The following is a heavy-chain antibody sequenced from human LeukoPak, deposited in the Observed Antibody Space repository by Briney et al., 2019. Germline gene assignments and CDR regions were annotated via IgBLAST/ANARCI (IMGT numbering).Heavy chain of an antibody. CDR2: INRDGRST. D-gene: IGHD3-9*01. J-gene: IGHJ4*02. V-gene: IGHV3-74*01. CDR1: GFTFSSDW. CDR3: ARQPYDILTGPSFDY. Sequence: PGGSLRLSCAASGFTFSSDWMHWVRQAPGKGLVWVSRINRDGRSTTYADSVKGRFTISRDNAKNTLHLQMNSLRAEDTAVYYCARQPYDILTGPSFDYCGQGTLVTVSS.